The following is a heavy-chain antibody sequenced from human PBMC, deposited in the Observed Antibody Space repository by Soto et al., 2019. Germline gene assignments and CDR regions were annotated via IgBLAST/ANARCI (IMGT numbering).Heavy chain of an antibody. Sequence: PSQTLSLTCAISGDSVSSNSAAWNCIRQSPSRGLEWLGRTYYRSKWYNDYAVSVKSRITINPDTSKNQFSLQLNSVTPEDTAVYYCARGNIVVVPAAIRYYYYYMYGCGKGTSVTVSS. CDR2: TYYRSKWYN. CDR3: ARGNIVVVPAAIRYYYYYMYG. D-gene: IGHD2-2*01. V-gene: IGHV6-1*01. CDR1: GDSVSSNSAA. J-gene: IGHJ6*03.